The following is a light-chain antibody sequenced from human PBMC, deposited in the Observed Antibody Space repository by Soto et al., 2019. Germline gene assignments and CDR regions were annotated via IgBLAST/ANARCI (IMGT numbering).Light chain of an antibody. J-gene: IGKJ2*01. CDR2: AVS. CDR1: QSITSNY. Sequence: EIVLTQSPGTLSLSPGERATLSCRASQSITSNYLAWYQQKPGQAPKLLVYAVSGRPNGIPDRFSGSGSGNDVTLTISRLEPEDFALYYCQQYGRSPSTFAQGTQLEIK. V-gene: IGKV3-20*01. CDR3: QQYGRSPST.